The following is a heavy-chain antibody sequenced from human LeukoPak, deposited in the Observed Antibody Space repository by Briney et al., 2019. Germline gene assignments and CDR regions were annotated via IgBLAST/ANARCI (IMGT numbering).Heavy chain of an antibody. CDR3: ATKPNGDYYFDY. Sequence: SETRSLTCTVSGGSISSSDYYWSWIRQPPGMGLEWIGYIHYSGATYYNPSLKSRVTLSVDTSKNQFSLRLTSVTAADTAVYYCATKPNGDYYFDYWGQGTLVTVSS. V-gene: IGHV4-30-4*01. CDR1: GGSISSSDYY. J-gene: IGHJ4*02. CDR2: IHYSGAT. D-gene: IGHD4-17*01.